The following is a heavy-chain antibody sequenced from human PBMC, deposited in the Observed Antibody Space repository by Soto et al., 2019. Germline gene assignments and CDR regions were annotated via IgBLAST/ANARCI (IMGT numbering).Heavy chain of an antibody. Sequence: LSLTCTVSGGSISSGGYYWSWIRQHPGKGLEWIGYIYYSGSTYYNPSLKSRVTISVDTSKNQFSLKLSSVTAAATAVYYCARGFTGFRYGMDVWGQGTTVTVSS. CDR3: ARGFTGFRYGMDV. J-gene: IGHJ6*02. V-gene: IGHV4-31*03. CDR1: GGSISSGGYY. CDR2: IYYSGST. D-gene: IGHD3-10*01.